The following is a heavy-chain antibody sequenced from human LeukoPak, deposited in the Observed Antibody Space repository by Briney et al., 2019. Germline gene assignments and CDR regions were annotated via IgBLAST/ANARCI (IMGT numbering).Heavy chain of an antibody. V-gene: IGHV4-59*01. CDR3: ARDRYYYYSSGQLGVFDI. CDR1: GGSISSYY. D-gene: IGHD3-22*01. CDR2: TYYSGST. Sequence: SETLSLTWTVPGGSISSYYWSWVRQPPGKGLEWIGYTYYSGSTNYNPSLKSRVTISVDASKNQFSQKLSSVTAAHTAVYYCARDRYYYYSSGQLGVFDIWGQGTMVTVSS. J-gene: IGHJ3*02.